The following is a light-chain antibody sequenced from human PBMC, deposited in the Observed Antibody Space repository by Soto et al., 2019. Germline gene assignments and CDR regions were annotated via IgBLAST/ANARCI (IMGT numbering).Light chain of an antibody. J-gene: IGKJ1*01. Sequence: DIVMTQSPDSLAVSLGERATINCKSSQSVLYSSNNKNYLAWYQQKPGQPPKLLIYWASTRESGVPDRFSGSGSGPDFTLTISSLQAEDVAVYYCQQYYSTPPMFGQGNKVEIK. CDR1: QSVLYSSNNKNY. V-gene: IGKV4-1*01. CDR2: WAS. CDR3: QQYYSTPPM.